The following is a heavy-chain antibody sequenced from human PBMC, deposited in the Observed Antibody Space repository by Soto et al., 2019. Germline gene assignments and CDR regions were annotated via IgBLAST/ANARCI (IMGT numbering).Heavy chain of an antibody. V-gene: IGHV3-23*01. J-gene: IGHJ4*02. Sequence: PGGSLRLSCAASGFTFSSYAMSWVRQAPGKGLEWVSSISAGGGGTYYADSVKGRFAISRDNSKNTLYLQMSSLRTEDTAVFYCVTHSSGWYFDYWGPGTLVTVSS. CDR2: ISAGGGGT. CDR1: GFTFSSYA. CDR3: VTHSSGWYFDY. D-gene: IGHD6-19*01.